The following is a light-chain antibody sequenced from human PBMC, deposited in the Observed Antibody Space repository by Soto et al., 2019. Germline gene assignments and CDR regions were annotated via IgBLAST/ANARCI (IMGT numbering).Light chain of an antibody. CDR2: GAS. V-gene: IGKV3-20*01. CDR1: QSISSNY. CDR3: HRYGRPPPIT. J-gene: IGKJ5*01. Sequence: EVVLTKSPGTLSLSPGVRATLSCRASQSISSNYLAWYQQKPGQPPRLLIVGASSRAPGIPDRFIGSGSGTTFTLTINRLEPEDFAVYDCHRYGRPPPITFCQGTLLE.